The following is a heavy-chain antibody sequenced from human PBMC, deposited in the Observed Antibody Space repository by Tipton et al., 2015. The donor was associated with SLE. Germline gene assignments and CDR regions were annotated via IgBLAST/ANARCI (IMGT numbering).Heavy chain of an antibody. Sequence: LSLTCAASGFTFDDYAMHWVRQAPGKGLEWVSIISGSGGSTYYADSVKGRFTISRDNSKNTLYLQMNSLRAEDTAVYFCAKYRLIAAAGHFDYWGQGTLVTVSS. V-gene: IGHV3-23*01. CDR1: GFTFDDYA. J-gene: IGHJ4*02. CDR2: ISGSGGST. CDR3: AKYRLIAAAGHFDY. D-gene: IGHD6-13*01.